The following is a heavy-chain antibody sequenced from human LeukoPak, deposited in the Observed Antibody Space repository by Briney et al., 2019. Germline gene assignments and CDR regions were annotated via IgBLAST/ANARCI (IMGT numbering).Heavy chain of an antibody. CDR3: ARLPDCTNGVCYSQYYYYGMDV. CDR1: GGTFSSYA. D-gene: IGHD2-8*01. CDR2: IIPIFGIA. J-gene: IGHJ6*02. V-gene: IGHV1-69*04. Sequence: GASVKVSCKASGGTFSSYAISWVRQAPGQGLEWMGRIIPIFGIASYAQKFQGRVTITADKSTSTAYMELSSLRSEDTAVYYCARLPDCTNGVCYSQYYYYGMDVWGQGTTVTVSS.